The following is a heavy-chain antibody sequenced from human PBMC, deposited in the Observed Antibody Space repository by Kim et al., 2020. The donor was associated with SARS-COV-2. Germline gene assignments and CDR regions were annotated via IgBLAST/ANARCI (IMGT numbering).Heavy chain of an antibody. V-gene: IGHV3-23*01. Sequence: GGSLRLSCAASGFTFSSYAMSWVRQAPGKGLEWVSAISGSGGRTYYADSVKGRFTFSRDNSKNTLSLQMNSLRAEDKAVYYCAKVTGVVRGVIIDAFDIWGQGTMVTVSS. J-gene: IGHJ3*02. CDR3: AKVTGVVRGVIIDAFDI. CDR2: ISGSGGRT. CDR1: GFTFSSYA. D-gene: IGHD3-10*01.